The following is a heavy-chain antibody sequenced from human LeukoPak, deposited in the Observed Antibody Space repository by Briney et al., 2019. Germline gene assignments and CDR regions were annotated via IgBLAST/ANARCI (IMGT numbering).Heavy chain of an antibody. Sequence: PSETLSLTYTVSGGSISSSSYYWGWIRQPPGKGLEWIGSIYYSGSTYYNPSLKSRVTISVDTSKNQFSLKLSSVTAADTAVYYCARHYCSSTSCSKGGFDYWGQGTLVTVSS. V-gene: IGHV4-39*01. CDR3: ARHYCSSTSCSKGGFDY. CDR2: IYYSGST. J-gene: IGHJ4*02. CDR1: GGSISSSSYY. D-gene: IGHD2-2*01.